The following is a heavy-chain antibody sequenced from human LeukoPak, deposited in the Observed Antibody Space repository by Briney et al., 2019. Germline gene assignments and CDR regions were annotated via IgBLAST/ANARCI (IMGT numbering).Heavy chain of an antibody. Sequence: PAETLSLTCTVYGASITSGTYYWDWIRPAPGKGLEGIRNDYHTAIIYYNPSIGSRITMSVDTSKNQFSLKLNSLTAADAAVYYCARQHSALDWFDPWGQGTLVTVSS. D-gene: IGHD2-15*01. CDR3: ARQHSALDWFDP. CDR2: DYHTAII. V-gene: IGHV4-39*01. J-gene: IGHJ5*02. CDR1: GASITSGTYY.